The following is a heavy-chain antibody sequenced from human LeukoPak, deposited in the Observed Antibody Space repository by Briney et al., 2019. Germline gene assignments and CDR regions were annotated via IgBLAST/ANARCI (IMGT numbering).Heavy chain of an antibody. CDR1: GGSISSSSYY. V-gene: IGHV4-39*07. Sequence: ASETLSLTCTVSGGSISSSSYYWGWIRQPPGKGLEWIGSIYYSGSTYYNPSLKSRVTISVDTSENQFSLKLSSVTAADTAVYYCARSGCSSTSCYQADYWGQGTLVTVSS. CDR2: IYYSGST. D-gene: IGHD2-2*01. J-gene: IGHJ4*02. CDR3: ARSGCSSTSCYQADY.